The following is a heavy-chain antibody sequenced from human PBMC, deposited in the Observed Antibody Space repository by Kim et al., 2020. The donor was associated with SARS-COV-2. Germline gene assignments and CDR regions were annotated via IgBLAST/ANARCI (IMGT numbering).Heavy chain of an antibody. J-gene: IGHJ4*02. CDR2: INHSGST. Sequence: SETLSLTCAVYGGSFSGYYWSWIRQPPGKGLEWIGEINHSGSTNYNPSLKSRVTISVDTSKNQFSLKLSSVTAADTAVYYCARVRTPLKVRGVRYYFDYWGQGTLVTVSS. CDR1: GGSFSGYY. CDR3: ARVRTPLKVRGVRYYFDY. D-gene: IGHD3-10*01. V-gene: IGHV4-34*01.